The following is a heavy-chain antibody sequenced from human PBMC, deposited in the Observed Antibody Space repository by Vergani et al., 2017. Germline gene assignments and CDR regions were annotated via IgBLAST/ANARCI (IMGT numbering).Heavy chain of an antibody. CDR1: GYSFTSYW. Sequence: EVQLVQSGAEVKKPGESLRISCKGSGYSFTSYWIGWVRQMPGKGLEWMGIIYPGDSDTRYSPSFQGQVTISAEKSISTAYLQWSSLKASDTAMYYCASRGGTVTTQVYFDYWGQGTLVTVSS. D-gene: IGHD4-17*01. V-gene: IGHV5-51*01. J-gene: IGHJ4*02. CDR2: IYPGDSDT. CDR3: ASRGGTVTTQVYFDY.